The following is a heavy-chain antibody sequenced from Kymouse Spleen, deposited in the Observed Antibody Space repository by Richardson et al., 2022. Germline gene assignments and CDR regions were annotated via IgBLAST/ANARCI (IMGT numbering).Heavy chain of an antibody. V-gene: IGHV4-34*01. CDR2: INHSGST. Sequence: QVQLQQWGAGLLKPSETLSLTCAVYGGSFSGYYWSWIRQPPGKGLEWIGEINHSGSTNYNPSLKSRVTISVDTSKNQFSLKLSSVTAADTAVYYCASLAALRSFDYWGQGTLVTVSS. CDR3: ASLAALRSFDY. CDR1: GGSFSGYY. D-gene: IGHD6-6*01. J-gene: IGHJ4*02.